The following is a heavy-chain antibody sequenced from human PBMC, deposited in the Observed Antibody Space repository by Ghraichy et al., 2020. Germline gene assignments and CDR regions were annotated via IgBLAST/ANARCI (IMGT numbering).Heavy chain of an antibody. J-gene: IGHJ4*02. Sequence: GGSLRLSCAASGFTFSSYSMNWVRQAPGKGLEWVSYISSSSSTIYYADSVKGRFTISRDNAKNSLYLQMNSLRDEDTAVYYCARDRRFPYSNYLDYWGQGTLVTVSS. CDR2: ISSSSSTI. V-gene: IGHV3-48*02. CDR3: ARDRRFPYSNYLDY. D-gene: IGHD4-11*01. CDR1: GFTFSSYS.